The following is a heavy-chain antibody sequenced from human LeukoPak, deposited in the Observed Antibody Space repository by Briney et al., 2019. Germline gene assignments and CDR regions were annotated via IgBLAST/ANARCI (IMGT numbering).Heavy chain of an antibody. V-gene: IGHV3-43*01. J-gene: IGHJ4*02. D-gene: IGHD6-19*01. CDR2: IGWDANSA. CDR1: GFTFEDYA. Sequence: PGGSLRLSCAASGFTFEDYAMHWVRQAPGKGLEWVSLIGWDANSAYYADSVKGRFTISRDNSKSSLYLQMNSLRIEDTALYYCAKDYNPRSSGWYGEVDYWGQGTLVTVSS. CDR3: AKDYNPRSSGWYGEVDY.